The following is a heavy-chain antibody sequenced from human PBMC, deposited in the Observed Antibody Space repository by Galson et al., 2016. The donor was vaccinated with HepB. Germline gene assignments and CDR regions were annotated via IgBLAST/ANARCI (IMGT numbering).Heavy chain of an antibody. J-gene: IGHJ4*02. CDR2: INAASGDA. CDR1: GYTFTNYA. D-gene: IGHD1-26*01. V-gene: IGHV1-3*01. CDR3: ARGGNYWDY. Sequence: SVKVSCKASGYTFTNYAIDWARLAPGQRLEWMGWINAASGDAGYSQKFRGRVTIKRDTSAKTVYLELRSLTYEDTVVYYCARGGNYWDYWGQGTLVTVSS.